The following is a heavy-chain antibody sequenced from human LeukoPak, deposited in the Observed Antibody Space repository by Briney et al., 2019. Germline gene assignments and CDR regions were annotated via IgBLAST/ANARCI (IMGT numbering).Heavy chain of an antibody. CDR2: ISGSGGST. CDR3: ARSVLPLPTNWFDP. Sequence: QPGGSLRLSCAASGFTFSSYAMSWVRQAPGKGLEWVSAISGSGGSTYYADSVKGRFTISRDNAKNSLYLQMNSLRAEDTAVYYCARSVLPLPTNWFDPWGQGTLVTVSS. D-gene: IGHD2-15*01. J-gene: IGHJ5*02. V-gene: IGHV3-23*01. CDR1: GFTFSSYA.